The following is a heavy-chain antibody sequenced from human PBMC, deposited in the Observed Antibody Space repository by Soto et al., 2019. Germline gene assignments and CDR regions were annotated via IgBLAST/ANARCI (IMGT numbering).Heavy chain of an antibody. CDR1: GGSISSSRYY. V-gene: IGHV4-39*01. J-gene: IGHJ5*02. Sequence: QPQLQESGPGLVKPSETLSLTCTVSGGSISSSRYYWGWIRQPPGKGLEWIGSIYYSGSTSYNPSLTSRVTISVDTSKNQFSLKLSSVTAADPVVYHCARHPDVARGGFDPWGQGTLVTVSS. CDR2: IYYSGST. D-gene: IGHD3-10*01. CDR3: ARHPDVARGGFDP.